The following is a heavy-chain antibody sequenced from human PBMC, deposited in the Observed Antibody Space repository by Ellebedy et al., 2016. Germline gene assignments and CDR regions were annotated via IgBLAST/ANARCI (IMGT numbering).Heavy chain of an antibody. CDR2: ISDSSTYT. CDR1: GFTFSDYQ. D-gene: IGHD3-22*01. J-gene: IGHJ3*02. Sequence: GGSLRLXXAASGFTFSDYQMSWIRQAPGKGLEWISYISDSSTYTNYADSVKGRFTISRDNAKHSLYLQMNSLRAEDTAVYYCASYFDSSGYSDAFDIWGQGTMVTVSS. V-gene: IGHV3-11*06. CDR3: ASYFDSSGYSDAFDI.